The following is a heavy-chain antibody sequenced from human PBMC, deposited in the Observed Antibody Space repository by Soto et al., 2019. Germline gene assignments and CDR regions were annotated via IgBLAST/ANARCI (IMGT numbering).Heavy chain of an antibody. J-gene: IGHJ4*02. D-gene: IGHD5-18*01. CDR3: ARIVTAMVTAPFDY. CDR1: GFSLSNAIMG. CDR2: IFSNDEK. V-gene: IGHV2-26*01. Sequence: QVTLKESGPVLVKPTETLTLTCTVSGFSLSNAIMGVSWIRQPPGKALECLAHIFSNDEKSYSTSLKSSLTISNDTSKSQVVLTMTNMDPVDTATYYCARIVTAMVTAPFDYWGQGTLVTFSS.